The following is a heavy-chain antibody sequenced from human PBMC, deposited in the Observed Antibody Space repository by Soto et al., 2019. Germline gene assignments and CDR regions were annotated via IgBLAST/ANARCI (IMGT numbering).Heavy chain of an antibody. CDR2: INHSGST. CDR3: ARGSEIAVAGTGDHDAFDI. J-gene: IGHJ3*02. D-gene: IGHD6-19*01. V-gene: IGHV4-34*01. CDR1: GGSFSGYY. Sequence: QVQLQQWGAGLLKPSETLSLTCAVYGGSFSGYYWSWIRQPPGKGLEWIGEINHSGSTNYNPSLKSRGTISVDTAKNELSLKLSSATAADTAVYYCARGSEIAVAGTGDHDAFDIRGQGTMVTDSS.